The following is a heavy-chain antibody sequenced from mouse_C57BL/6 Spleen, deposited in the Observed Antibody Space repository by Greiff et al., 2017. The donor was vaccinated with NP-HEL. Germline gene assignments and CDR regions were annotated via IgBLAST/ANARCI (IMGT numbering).Heavy chain of an antibody. V-gene: IGHV5-17*01. CDR1: GFTFSDYG. CDR2: ISSGSSTI. CDR3: AKGYAMDY. Sequence: EVKLVESGGGLVKPGGSLKLSCAASGFTFSDYGMHLVRQAPEQGLEWVAYISSGSSTIYYADTVKGRFTISRDNAKNTLFLQMTRVRSEDTAMYYCAKGYAMDYWGQGTSVTVSS. J-gene: IGHJ4*01.